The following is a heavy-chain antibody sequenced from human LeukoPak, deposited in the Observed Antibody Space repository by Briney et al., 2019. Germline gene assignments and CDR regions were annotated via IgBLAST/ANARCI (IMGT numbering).Heavy chain of an antibody. CDR3: ARGLLRITMVRGPKIGWFDP. D-gene: IGHD3-10*01. J-gene: IGHJ5*02. Sequence: SETLSLTCTVSGGSISSSSYYWSWIRQPPGKGLEWIGEINHSGSTNYNPSLKSRVTISVDTSKNQFSLKLSSVTAADTAVYYCARGLLRITMVRGPKIGWFDPWGQGTLVTVSS. CDR1: GGSISSSSYY. V-gene: IGHV4-39*07. CDR2: INHSGST.